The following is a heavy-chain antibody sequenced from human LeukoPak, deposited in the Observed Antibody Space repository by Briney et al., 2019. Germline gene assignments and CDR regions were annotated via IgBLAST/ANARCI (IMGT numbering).Heavy chain of an antibody. Sequence: GGSLRLSCAACGFTFSSYSMNWVRQAPGKGLEWVSSISSSSSYIYYAASVKGRFTICRDNAKNTFYLQMNSLRAKPTAADYYARAYCGADSYSNYMDACGKGTTVTVSS. V-gene: IGHV3-21*01. CDR3: ARAYCGADSYSNYMDA. J-gene: IGHJ6*03. D-gene: IGHD2-21*02. CDR1: GFTFSSYS. CDR2: ISSSSSYI.